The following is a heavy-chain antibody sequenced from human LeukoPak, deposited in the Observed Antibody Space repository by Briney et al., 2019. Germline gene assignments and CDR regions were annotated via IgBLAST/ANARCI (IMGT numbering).Heavy chain of an antibody. Sequence: SETLSLSCAVYGESSFSSYYWSWIRQTPGGALEWIGEINHSGYTNYNPSLKRRVTLSIDTSKNQFSLRVTSVTAADTAVYYCSRQVVGNDYWGQGTLVTVSS. V-gene: IGHV4-34*01. J-gene: IGHJ4*02. CDR1: GESSFSSYY. CDR2: INHSGYT. D-gene: IGHD2-15*01. CDR3: SRQVVGNDY.